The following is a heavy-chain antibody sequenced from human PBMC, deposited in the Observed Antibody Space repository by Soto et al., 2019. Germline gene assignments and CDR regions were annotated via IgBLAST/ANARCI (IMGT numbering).Heavy chain of an antibody. J-gene: IGHJ4*02. Sequence: GASVKVSCKASGGTFSSYAISCVRQAPGQGLEWMGGIIPIFGTANYAQKFQGRVTITADKSTSTAYMELSSLRSEDTAVYYCARGPDYGDYRTYYFDYWGQGTLVTVSS. CDR3: ARGPDYGDYRTYYFDY. V-gene: IGHV1-69*06. CDR2: IIPIFGTA. D-gene: IGHD4-17*01. CDR1: GGTFSSYA.